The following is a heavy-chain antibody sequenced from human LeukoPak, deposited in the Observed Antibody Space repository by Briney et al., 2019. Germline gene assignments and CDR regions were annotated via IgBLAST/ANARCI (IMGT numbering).Heavy chain of an antibody. D-gene: IGHD3-10*01. CDR2: IYYSGST. V-gene: IGHV4-39*07. J-gene: IGHJ4*02. CDR3: ARVSYYGSGSYYHGVIDY. Sequence: SETLSLTCTVSGGSISSSSYYWGWIRQPPGKGLEWIGSIYYSGSTYYNPSLKSRLTMSVDASKNQFSLKLSSVTAADTAVYYCARVSYYGSGSYYHGVIDYWGQGTLVTVSS. CDR1: GGSISSSSYY.